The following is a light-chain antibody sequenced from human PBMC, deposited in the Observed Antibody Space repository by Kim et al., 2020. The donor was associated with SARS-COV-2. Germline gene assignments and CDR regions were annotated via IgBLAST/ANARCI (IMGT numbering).Light chain of an antibody. CDR2: AAS. V-gene: IGKV1-8*01. J-gene: IGKJ1*01. CDR1: QGISSY. CDR3: QQYYSYPRT. Sequence: TSTGDRVTITCRASQGISSYLAWYQQKPGKAPKLLIYAASTLQSGVPSRFSGSGSGTDFTLTISCLQSEDFATYYCQQYYSYPRTFGQGTKVDIK.